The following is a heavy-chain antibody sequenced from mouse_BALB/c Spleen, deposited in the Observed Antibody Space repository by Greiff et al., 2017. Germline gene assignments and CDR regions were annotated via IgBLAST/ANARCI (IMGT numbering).Heavy chain of an antibody. V-gene: IGHV1-80*01. CDR1: GYAFSSYW. J-gene: IGHJ1*01. CDR2: IYPGDGDT. Sequence: VQGVESGAELVRPGSSVKISCKASGYAFSSYWMNWVKQRPGQGLEWIGQIYPGDGDTNYNGKFEGKATLTADKSSSTAYMQLSSLTSEDSAVYFCAITTVVPHWYFDVWGAGTTVTVSS. CDR3: AITTVVPHWYFDV. D-gene: IGHD1-1*01.